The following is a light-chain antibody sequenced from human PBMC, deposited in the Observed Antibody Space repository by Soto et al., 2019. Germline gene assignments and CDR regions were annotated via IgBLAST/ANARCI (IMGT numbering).Light chain of an antibody. Sequence: QSVLTQPPSVSRAPGQRVTISCTGSSSNIGAGYDVHWYHQLPGTAPKLLIYGNNNRPSGVPDRFSGSRSGTSASLAITGLQAEDEAHYYCQSYDSSLSVWVFGGGTKLTIL. V-gene: IGLV1-40*01. J-gene: IGLJ3*02. CDR2: GNN. CDR1: SSNIGAGYD. CDR3: QSYDSSLSVWV.